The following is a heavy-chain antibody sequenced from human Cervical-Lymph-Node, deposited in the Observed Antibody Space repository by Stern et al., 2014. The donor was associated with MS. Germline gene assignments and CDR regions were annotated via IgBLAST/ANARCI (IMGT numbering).Heavy chain of an antibody. Sequence: EQLVESGAEVKKPGASVKVSCKASGHTFADHWVRQAPGQRLEWMGRIITGNGDTNYSQKVQGRVTITRDTFASTAYMELRSLRAEDTAVYYCTSLSGPLDSWGQGTLVTVSS. CDR1: GHTFAD. J-gene: IGHJ5*01. CDR3: TSLSGPLDS. V-gene: IGHV1-3*04. CDR2: IITGNGDT. D-gene: IGHD3-10*01.